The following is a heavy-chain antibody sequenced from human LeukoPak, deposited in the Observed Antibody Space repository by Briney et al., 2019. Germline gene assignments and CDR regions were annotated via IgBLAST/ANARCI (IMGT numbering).Heavy chain of an antibody. D-gene: IGHD3-22*01. V-gene: IGHV3-73*01. J-gene: IGHJ4*02. Sequence: GGSLRLSCAASGFTFSGSAMHWVRQASGKGLEWVGRIRSKANSYATAYAASVKGRFTISRDDSKNTAYLQMNSLKTEDTAVYYCARAPHFFDTSGSRYYFDYWGQGALVTVSS. CDR3: ARAPHFFDTSGSRYYFDY. CDR2: IRSKANSYAT. CDR1: GFTFSGSA.